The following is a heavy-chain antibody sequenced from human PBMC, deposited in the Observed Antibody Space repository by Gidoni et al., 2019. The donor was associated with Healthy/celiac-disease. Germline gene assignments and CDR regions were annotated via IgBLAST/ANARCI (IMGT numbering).Heavy chain of an antibody. Sequence: EVQLVEPGGGLLQPGGSLRLSCAASGFTVSSNYMSWVRQAPGKGLEWVSVIYSGGSTYYADSVKGRFTISRDNSKNTLYLQMNSLRAEDTAVYYCARGSKSSGWSSDYWGQGTLVTVSS. CDR2: IYSGGST. CDR1: GFTVSSNY. V-gene: IGHV3-53*01. CDR3: ARGSKSSGWSSDY. J-gene: IGHJ4*02. D-gene: IGHD6-19*01.